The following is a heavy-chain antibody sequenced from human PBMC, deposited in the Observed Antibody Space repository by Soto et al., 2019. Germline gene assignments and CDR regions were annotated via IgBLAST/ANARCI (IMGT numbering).Heavy chain of an antibody. CDR2: IYYSGST. V-gene: IGHV4-39*01. J-gene: IGHJ4*02. CDR1: GGSISSSSYY. CDR3: GTVFEH. Sequence: PSETLSLTCTVSGGSISSSSYYWGWIRQPPGKGLEWIGSIYYSGSTYYNPSLKSRVTISRDNAKNTLYLQMNSLRVEDTAMYYCGTVFEHWGQGIPVTVSS.